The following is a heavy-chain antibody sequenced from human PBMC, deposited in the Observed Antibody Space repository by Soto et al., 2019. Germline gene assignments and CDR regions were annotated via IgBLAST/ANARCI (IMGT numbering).Heavy chain of an antibody. Sequence: ASVKGACKASGGTLSSYTSSWGRQAPGQGLEWMGRIIPILGIANYAQKFQGRVTITADKSTSTAYMELSSLRSEDTAVYYCARDRAARQKGFDYWGQGTLVTVSS. V-gene: IGHV1-69*04. CDR1: GGTLSSYT. CDR2: IIPILGIA. D-gene: IGHD6-6*01. CDR3: ARDRAARQKGFDY. J-gene: IGHJ4*02.